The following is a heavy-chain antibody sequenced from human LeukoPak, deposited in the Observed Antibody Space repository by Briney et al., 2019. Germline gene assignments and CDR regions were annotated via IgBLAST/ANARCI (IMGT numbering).Heavy chain of an antibody. Sequence: GGSLRLYCAASGFTFSDYYMSWIRQAPGKGLEWVSYISSSGSTIYYADSVKGRFTISRDNAKNSLYLQMNSLRAEDTAVYYCARGGLRTRTIFGVVIPKNWGQGTLVTVSS. CDR3: ARGGLRTRTIFGVVIPKN. D-gene: IGHD3-3*01. CDR1: GFTFSDYY. V-gene: IGHV3-11*01. CDR2: ISSSGSTI. J-gene: IGHJ4*02.